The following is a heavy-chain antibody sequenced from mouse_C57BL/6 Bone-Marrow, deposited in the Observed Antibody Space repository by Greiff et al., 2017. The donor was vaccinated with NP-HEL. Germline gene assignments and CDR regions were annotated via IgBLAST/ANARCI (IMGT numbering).Heavy chain of an antibody. V-gene: IGHV14-4*01. CDR3: TTRILYGSSHEWYFDG. CDR1: GFNIKDDY. D-gene: IGHD1-1*01. Sequence: EVQLQQSGAELVRPGASVKLSCTASGFNIKDDYMHWVKQRPEQGLEWIGWIDPENGDTEYASKFQGKATITADTSSNTAYLQLSSLTSEDTAVYYCTTRILYGSSHEWYFDGWGTGTTVTVSS. J-gene: IGHJ1*03. CDR2: IDPENGDT.